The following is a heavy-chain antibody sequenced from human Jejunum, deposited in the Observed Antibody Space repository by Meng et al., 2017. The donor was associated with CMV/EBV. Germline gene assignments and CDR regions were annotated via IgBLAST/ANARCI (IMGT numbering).Heavy chain of an antibody. CDR1: GFTFSLYA. Sequence: ASGFTFSLYAVHWVRQAPGKELEWVAVSSSDGNDKFYADSVKGRFSISRDNSKNTLILQMSSLTTDDTAVYYCARDHYSDPTYTEYWGQGTLVTVSS. CDR2: SSSDGNDK. D-gene: IGHD3-22*01. J-gene: IGHJ4*02. V-gene: IGHV3-30*04. CDR3: ARDHYSDPTYTEY.